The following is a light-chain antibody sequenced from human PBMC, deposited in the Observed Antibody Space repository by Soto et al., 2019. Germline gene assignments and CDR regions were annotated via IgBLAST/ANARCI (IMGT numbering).Light chain of an antibody. CDR1: QSVSSN. V-gene: IGKV3-15*01. CDR2: GAS. Sequence: EIEMTQSPATLSVSLGERATHTCRASQSVSSNLAWYQQKPGQAPRLLIYGASTRATGIPARFSGSGSGTEFTLTISSLQSEDFAVYYCQQYNDWPLTFGQGT. CDR3: QQYNDWPLT. J-gene: IGKJ2*01.